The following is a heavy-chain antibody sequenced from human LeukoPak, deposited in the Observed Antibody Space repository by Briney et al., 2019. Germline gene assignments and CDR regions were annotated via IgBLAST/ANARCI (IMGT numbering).Heavy chain of an antibody. CDR1: GFTFSSYA. D-gene: IGHD6-13*01. CDR2: ISYDGTDK. J-gene: IGHJ4*02. CDR3: AKRYSSSWYYFDY. V-gene: IGHV3-30-3*02. Sequence: GGSLRLSCAASGFTFSSYAMHWVRQAPGKGLEWVAVISYDGTDKYYVDSVKGRFTISRDNSKNTLYLQMNSLRAEDTAVYYCAKRYSSSWYYFDYWGQGTLVTASS.